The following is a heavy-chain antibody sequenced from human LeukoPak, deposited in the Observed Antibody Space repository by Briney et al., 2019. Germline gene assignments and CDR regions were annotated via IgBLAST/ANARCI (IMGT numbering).Heavy chain of an antibody. J-gene: IGHJ5*02. CDR3: ASSHYDFWSGYSA. D-gene: IGHD3-3*01. Sequence: GGSLRLSCAASGFTFSNYAMSRVRQAPGKGLEWVSSISDSGRSTYYANSVKGRFTISRDNSKNTLFLQMNSLRPDDTAVYYCASSHYDFWSGYSAWGQGTLVTVSS. V-gene: IGHV3-23*01. CDR2: ISDSGRST. CDR1: GFTFSNYA.